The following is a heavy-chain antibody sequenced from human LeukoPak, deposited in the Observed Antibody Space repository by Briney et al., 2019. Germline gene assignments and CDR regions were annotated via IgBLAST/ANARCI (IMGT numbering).Heavy chain of an antibody. V-gene: IGHV1-69*01. CDR2: IIPIFGTA. D-gene: IGHD5-18*01. CDR3: ARAYSYGLHDAFDI. J-gene: IGHJ3*02. CDR1: GGTFSSYA. Sequence: SVKVSCKASGGTFSSYAISWGRQAPGQGLEWMGGIIPIFGTANYAQKFQGRVTITADESTSTAYMELSSRRSEDTAVYYCARAYSYGLHDAFDIWGQGTMVTVSS.